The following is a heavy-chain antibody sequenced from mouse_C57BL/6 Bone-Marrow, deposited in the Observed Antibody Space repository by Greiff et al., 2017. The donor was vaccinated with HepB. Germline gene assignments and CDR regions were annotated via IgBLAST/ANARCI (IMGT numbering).Heavy chain of an antibody. CDR3: ASSITTVDY. V-gene: IGHV1-26*01. CDR2: INPNNGGT. CDR1: GYTFTDYY. Sequence: EVKLQQSGPELVKPGASVKISCKASGYTFTDYYMNWVKQSHGKSLEWIGDINPNNGGTSYNQKFKGKATLTVDKSSSTAYMELRSLTSEDSAVYYCASSITTVDYWGQGTTLTVSS. D-gene: IGHD1-1*01. J-gene: IGHJ2*01.